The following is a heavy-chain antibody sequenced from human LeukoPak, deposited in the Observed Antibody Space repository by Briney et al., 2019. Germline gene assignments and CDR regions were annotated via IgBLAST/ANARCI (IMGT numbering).Heavy chain of an antibody. J-gene: IGHJ4*02. CDR1: GGTFSSYA. CDR2: IIPIFGTA. CDR3: ARDRNPYYYDSSGYYFDY. Sequence: WASVKVSCKASGGTFSSYAISWVRQAPGQGLEWMGGIIPIFGTANYAQKFQGRVTITADESTSTAYMELSSLRSEDTAVYYCARDRNPYYYDSSGYYFDYWGQGTLVTVSS. D-gene: IGHD3-22*01. V-gene: IGHV1-69*13.